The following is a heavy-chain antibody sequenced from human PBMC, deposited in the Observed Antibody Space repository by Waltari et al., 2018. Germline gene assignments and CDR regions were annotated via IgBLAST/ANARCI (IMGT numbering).Heavy chain of an antibody. CDR1: GYTFTGYY. CDR2: INPNSGGT. Sequence: QVQLVQSGAEVKKPGASVNVSCKASGYTFTGYYMHWVRQPPGQGLEWMGRINPNSGGTNYAQKFQGRVTMTRDTSISTAYMELSRLRSDDTAVYYCARSSFRIAAPLFDPWGQGTLVTVSS. J-gene: IGHJ5*02. D-gene: IGHD6-13*01. V-gene: IGHV1-2*06. CDR3: ARSSFRIAAPLFDP.